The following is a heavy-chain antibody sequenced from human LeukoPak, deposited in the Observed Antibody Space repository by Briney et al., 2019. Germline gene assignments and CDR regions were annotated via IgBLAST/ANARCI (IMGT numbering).Heavy chain of an antibody. CDR2: INPSGGTT. J-gene: IGHJ6*03. Sequence: ASVKVSCKASGYTFTSYHMHWVRQAPGQGLEWMGIINPSGGTTNYAQKFQGRVTITADESTSTAYMELSSLRSEDTAVYYCARSYGDYDYYYYYYMDVWGKGTTVTISS. D-gene: IGHD4-17*01. CDR1: GYTFTSYH. V-gene: IGHV1-46*01. CDR3: ARSYGDYDYYYYYYMDV.